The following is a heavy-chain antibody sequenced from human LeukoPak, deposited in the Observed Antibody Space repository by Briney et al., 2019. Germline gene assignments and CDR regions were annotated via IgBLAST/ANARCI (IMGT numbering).Heavy chain of an antibody. Sequence: SETLSLTCSVSGGSISSRSYYWGWIRQSPGKGLEWIGTLYYSGSTHYNPSLKSRVTISVDTSKNQLSLKLNSVTAADTAVYYCTRDNPGMTSTDTWGQGTLVTVSS. CDR3: TRDNPGMTSTDT. V-gene: IGHV4-39*07. CDR2: LYYSGST. J-gene: IGHJ4*02. D-gene: IGHD1-1*01. CDR1: GGSISSRSYY.